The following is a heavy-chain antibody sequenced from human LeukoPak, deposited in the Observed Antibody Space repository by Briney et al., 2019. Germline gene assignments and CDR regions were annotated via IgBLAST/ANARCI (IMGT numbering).Heavy chain of an antibody. D-gene: IGHD6-19*01. V-gene: IGHV4-59*01. Sequence: SETLSLTCTVSGVSISSYYWSWIRQPPGKGLEWIGYIYYSGSTNYNPSLKSRVTISVDTSKNQFSLKLSSVTAADTAVYYCARGVPIAVAGIDYWGQGTLVTVSS. CDR2: IYYSGST. J-gene: IGHJ4*02. CDR3: ARGVPIAVAGIDY. CDR1: GVSISSYY.